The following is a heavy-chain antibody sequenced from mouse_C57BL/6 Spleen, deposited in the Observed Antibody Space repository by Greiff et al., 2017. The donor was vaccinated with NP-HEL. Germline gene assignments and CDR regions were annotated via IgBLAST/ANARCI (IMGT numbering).Heavy chain of an antibody. Sequence: EVKLVESGGGLVQPGGSLSLSCAASGFTFTDYYMSWVRQPPGKALEWLGFIRNKANGYTTEYSASVKGRFTISRDNSQSILYLQMNALRAEDSATYYCARSKGDRLGFAYWGQGTLVTVSA. CDR3: ARSKGDRLGFAY. J-gene: IGHJ3*01. CDR1: GFTFTDYY. V-gene: IGHV7-3*01. D-gene: IGHD2-5*01. CDR2: IRNKANGYTT.